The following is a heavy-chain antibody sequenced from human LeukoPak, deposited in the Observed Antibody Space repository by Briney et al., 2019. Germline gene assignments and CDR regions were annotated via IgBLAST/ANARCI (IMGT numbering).Heavy chain of an antibody. CDR2: IYGGGSP. V-gene: IGHV3-66*01. D-gene: IGHD5-18*01. CDR3: ARDLNTARFDY. J-gene: IGHJ4*02. Sequence: GGSLRLSCAASGFTVSSDVMSWVRQAPGKGLEWVSAIYGGGSPYYADSVKGRFTISRDNSKNTLYLQMNSLRAEDTAVYYCARDLNTARFDYWGQGTLVTVSS. CDR1: GFTVSSDV.